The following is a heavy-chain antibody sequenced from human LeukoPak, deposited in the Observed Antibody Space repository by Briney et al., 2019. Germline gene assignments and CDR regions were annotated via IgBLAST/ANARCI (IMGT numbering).Heavy chain of an antibody. CDR3: ARGNQYYFDY. CDR2: IYSGGST. J-gene: IGHJ4*02. D-gene: IGHD4-23*01. CDR1: GFTVSSNY. Sequence: GGSLRLSCAASGFTVSSNYMTWVRQAPGKGLEWVSVIYSGGSTYSADSVKGRFTISRDNFKNTLYLQMNSLRAEDTAVYYCARGNQYYFDYWGQGTLVTVSS. V-gene: IGHV3-53*01.